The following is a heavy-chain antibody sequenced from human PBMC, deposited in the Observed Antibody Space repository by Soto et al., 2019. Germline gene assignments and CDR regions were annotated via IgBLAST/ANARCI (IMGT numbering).Heavy chain of an antibody. CDR3: ARYRVTTCYYYYGMDV. Sequence: EVQLVETGGGLIQPGGSLRLSCAASGFTVSSNYMSWVRQAPGKGLEWVSVIYSGGSTYYADSVKGRLTISRDNSKNTLYLQMNSLRAEDTAVYYCARYRVTTCYYYYGMDVWGQGTTVTVSS. D-gene: IGHD4-17*01. CDR2: IYSGGST. V-gene: IGHV3-53*02. J-gene: IGHJ6*02. CDR1: GFTVSSNY.